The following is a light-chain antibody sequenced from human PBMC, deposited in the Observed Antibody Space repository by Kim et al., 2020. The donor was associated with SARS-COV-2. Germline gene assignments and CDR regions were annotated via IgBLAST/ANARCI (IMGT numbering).Light chain of an antibody. CDR1: QSISSW. V-gene: IGKV1-5*01. Sequence: DIQMTQSPSTLSASVGDRVNITCRASQSISSWLAWYQQKPGKAPKLLIYDASSLESGVPSRFSGSGSGTEFTLTISSLQPDDFATYYCQQYNSYSFGGGTKVEI. CDR2: DAS. CDR3: QQYNSYS. J-gene: IGKJ4*01.